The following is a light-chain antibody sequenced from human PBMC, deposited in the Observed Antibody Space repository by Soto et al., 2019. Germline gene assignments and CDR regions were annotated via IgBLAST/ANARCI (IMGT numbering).Light chain of an antibody. CDR1: QTVSSTY. CDR2: AAS. Sequence: VLTQSPGTLSLSPGETATLSCRASQTVSSTYLAWHQHKPGQAPRLLIYAASSRAAGIADRFSGSGSGTDFTLTISRLEPEDVAVYYCQQYGTSPLTFGGGTKVAIK. J-gene: IGKJ4*01. V-gene: IGKV3-20*01. CDR3: QQYGTSPLT.